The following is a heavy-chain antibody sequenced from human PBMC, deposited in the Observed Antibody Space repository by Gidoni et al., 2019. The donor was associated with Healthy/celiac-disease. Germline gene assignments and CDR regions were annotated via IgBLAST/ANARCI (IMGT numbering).Heavy chain of an antibody. CDR2: INPNSGGT. Sequence: QVQLVQSGAEVKKPGASVKVSCKASGYTFTGYSMHWVRQAPGQGLEWMGWINPNSGGTNYAQKFQGRVTMTRDTSISTAYMELSRLRSDDTAVYYCARDISDPYSSSGGHWFDPWGQGTLVTVSS. J-gene: IGHJ5*02. CDR3: ARDISDPYSSSGGHWFDP. D-gene: IGHD6-13*01. V-gene: IGHV1-2*02. CDR1: GYTFTGYS.